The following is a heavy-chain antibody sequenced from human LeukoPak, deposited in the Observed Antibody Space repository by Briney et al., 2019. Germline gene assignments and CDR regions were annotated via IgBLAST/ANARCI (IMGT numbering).Heavy chain of an antibody. V-gene: IGHV3-21*01. D-gene: IGHD1-26*01. Sequence: KPGGSLRLSCEASGFSLSSYSMQWVRQAPGKGLEWVSSISSSSSHIYYADSVKGRFTISRDNAKNSLYLQMNSLRAEDTAVYYCALLVGATLDFDYWGQGTLVTVSS. CDR2: ISSSSSHI. CDR3: ALLVGATLDFDY. CDR1: GFSLSSYS. J-gene: IGHJ4*02.